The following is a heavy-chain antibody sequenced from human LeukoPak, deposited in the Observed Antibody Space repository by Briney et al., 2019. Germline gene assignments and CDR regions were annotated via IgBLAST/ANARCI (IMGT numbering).Heavy chain of an antibody. J-gene: IGHJ4*02. CDR2: IYYNGTT. Sequence: SETLSLTCAVSGGSISGFHWSWIRQPPGKGLEWIGYIYYNGTTDYNPSLKSRLTISLSTSKNHFSLKLSSVTAADTAVYYCARDHRYCSGGSCYRGPFDYWGQGTLVTVSS. CDR1: GGSISGFH. V-gene: IGHV4-59*01. D-gene: IGHD2-15*01. CDR3: ARDHRYCSGGSCYRGPFDY.